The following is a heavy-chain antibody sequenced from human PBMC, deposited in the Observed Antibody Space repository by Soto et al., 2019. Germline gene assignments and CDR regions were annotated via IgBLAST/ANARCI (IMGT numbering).Heavy chain of an antibody. CDR2: IYYSGST. J-gene: IGHJ4*02. Sequence: SETLSLTCTVSGGSISSGDYYWSWIRQPPGKGLEWIGYIYYSGSTYYNPSLKSRVTISVDTSKNQFSLKLSSVTAADTAVYYCARQLAVAPYYFDYWGQGTLVTVSS. CDR1: GGSISSGDYY. V-gene: IGHV4-30-4*01. CDR3: ARQLAVAPYYFDY.